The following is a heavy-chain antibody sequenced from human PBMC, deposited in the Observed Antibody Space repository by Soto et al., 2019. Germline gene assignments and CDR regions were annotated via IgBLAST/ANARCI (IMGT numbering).Heavy chain of an antibody. D-gene: IGHD3-22*01. CDR3: ARQASGYYYGWFDP. J-gene: IGHJ5*02. V-gene: IGHV4-39*01. Sequence: PSETLSLTCTVSGGSINSYYWAWIRQSPGKGLEWIGTIFYSGGTFYTPSLKSRVTMSVDTSNNQFSLKLSSVTAADTAVYYCARQASGYYYGWFDPWGQGTLVTVSS. CDR2: IFYSGGT. CDR1: GGSINSYY.